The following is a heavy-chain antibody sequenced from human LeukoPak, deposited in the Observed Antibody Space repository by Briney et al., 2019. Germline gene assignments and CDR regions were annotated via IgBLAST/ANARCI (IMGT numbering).Heavy chain of an antibody. CDR1: GGSISSGGYY. J-gene: IGHJ3*02. V-gene: IGHV4-31*03. CDR2: IYYSGST. D-gene: IGHD6-6*01. Sequence: SETLSLTCTVSGGSISSGGYYWSWIRQHPGKGLEWIGYIYYSGSTYYNPSLKSRVTISVDRSKNQFSLKLSSVTAADTAVYYCARTSIAARRANAFDIWGQGTMVTVSS. CDR3: ARTSIAARRANAFDI.